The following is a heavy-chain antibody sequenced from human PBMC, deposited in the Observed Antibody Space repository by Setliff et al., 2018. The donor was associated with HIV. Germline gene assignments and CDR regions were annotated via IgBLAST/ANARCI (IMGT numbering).Heavy chain of an antibody. V-gene: IGHV4-31*03. CDR3: ARDTSGGY. D-gene: IGHD3-10*01. Sequence: SETLSLTCTVSGGSISSGGYYWSWIRQHPGKGLEWIGYIHYSGSTYFNPSLKSRVTISLDTSKNQFSLKVSSMTAADTAVYYCARDTSGGYWGQGTLVTVSS. CDR1: GGSISSGGYY. CDR2: IHYSGST. J-gene: IGHJ4*02.